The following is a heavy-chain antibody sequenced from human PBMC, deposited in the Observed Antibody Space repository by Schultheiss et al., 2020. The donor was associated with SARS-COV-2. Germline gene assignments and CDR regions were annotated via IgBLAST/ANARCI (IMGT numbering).Heavy chain of an antibody. D-gene: IGHD5-18*01. CDR2: ISSSSSYI. V-gene: IGHV3-21*01. Sequence: GESLKISCAASGFTFSSYSMNWVRQAPGKGLEWVSSISSSSSYIYYADSVKGRFTISRDNAKNSLYLQMNSLRAEDTAVYYCARGHTAMVSADYYYYMDVWGKGTTVTVSS. CDR1: GFTFSSYS. CDR3: ARGHTAMVSADYYYYMDV. J-gene: IGHJ6*03.